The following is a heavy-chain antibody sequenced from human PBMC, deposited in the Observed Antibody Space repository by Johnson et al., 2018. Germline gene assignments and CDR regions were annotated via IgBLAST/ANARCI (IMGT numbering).Heavy chain of an antibody. Sequence: VQLVESGGGLVQSGESLRLSCAASGFTLSNYWMAWVRQAPGKGPEWVASIKQDASEKNYVDSVKGRFTISRDNAKNSVYLQMNSLSAEDTAVYYCARDIGYGDYWGQGTLVTVSS. V-gene: IGHV3-7*01. CDR1: GFTLSNYW. D-gene: IGHD5-18*01. CDR2: IKQDASEK. J-gene: IGHJ4*02. CDR3: ARDIGYGDY.